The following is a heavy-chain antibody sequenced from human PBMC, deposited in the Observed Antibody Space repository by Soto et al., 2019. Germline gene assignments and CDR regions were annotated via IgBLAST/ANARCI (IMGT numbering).Heavy chain of an antibody. CDR1: GGSISSSSYY. Sequence: KPSETLSLTCTVSGGSISSSSYYWGWIRQPPGKGLEWIGSIYYSGSTYYNPSLKSRVTISGNTSKNHFSLKLSSVTAADTAVYYCARGPQPRLAYYDILTGYYQTIDYWGQGTLVTVSS. D-gene: IGHD3-9*01. J-gene: IGHJ4*02. CDR2: IYYSGST. CDR3: ARGPQPRLAYYDILTGYYQTIDY. V-gene: IGHV4-39*02.